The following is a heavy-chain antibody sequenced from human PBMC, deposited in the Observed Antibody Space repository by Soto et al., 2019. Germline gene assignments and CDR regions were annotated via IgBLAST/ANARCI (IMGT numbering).Heavy chain of an antibody. CDR3: ARSEGYCISTSCTGNYYYGMDV. CDR1: GGTFSSYA. CDR2: IIPIFGTA. V-gene: IGHV1-69*12. J-gene: IGHJ6*04. Sequence: QVQLVQSGAEVKKPGSSVKVSCKASGGTFSSYAISWVRQAPGQGLEWMGGIIPIFGTANYAQKFQGRVMITAAESQRSAYMELCSLRSEDTAVYYWARSEGYCISTSCTGNYYYGMDVWGEGTTVTVSS. D-gene: IGHD2-2*01.